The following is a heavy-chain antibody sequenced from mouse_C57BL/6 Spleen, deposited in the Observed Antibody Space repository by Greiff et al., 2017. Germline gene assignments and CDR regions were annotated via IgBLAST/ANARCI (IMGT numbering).Heavy chain of an antibody. CDR1: GYSFTGYY. CDR3: ARFTTVGYFDY. V-gene: IGHV1-42*01. D-gene: IGHD1-1*01. CDR2: INPSTGGT. J-gene: IGHJ2*01. Sequence: EVKLVESGPELVKPGASVKISCKASGYSFTGYYMNWVKQSPEKSLEWIGEINPSTGGTTYNQKFKAKATLTVDKSSSTAYMQLKSLTSEDSAVYYCARFTTVGYFDYWGQGTTLTVSS.